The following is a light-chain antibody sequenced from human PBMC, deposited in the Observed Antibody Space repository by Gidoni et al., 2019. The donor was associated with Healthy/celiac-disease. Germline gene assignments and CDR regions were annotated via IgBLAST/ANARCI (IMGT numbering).Light chain of an antibody. CDR1: QSVSSN. V-gene: IGKV3-15*01. CDR2: VAS. CDR3: QQYNNWTPTDI. Sequence: DIEMTQSPATLSVSPGDRATLSCKASQSVSSNLYWYQQKPGQAPRLLIYVASTRATGIPARFRFSGSGTEFTLTISILQSEDVAVYYCQQYNNWTPTDIFGQGTKLEIK. J-gene: IGKJ2*01.